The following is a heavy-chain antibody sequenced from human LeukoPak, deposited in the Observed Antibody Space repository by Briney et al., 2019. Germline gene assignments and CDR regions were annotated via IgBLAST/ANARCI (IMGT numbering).Heavy chain of an antibody. Sequence: PSETLSLTCTVSGGSISSYYWSWIRQPAGKGLEWIGRIYTSGSTNYNPSLKSRVTMSVDTSKNQFSLKLSSVTAADTAVYYCARERYYYDSSGYPTHFDHWGQGTLVTVSS. J-gene: IGHJ4*02. V-gene: IGHV4-4*07. CDR2: IYTSGST. CDR3: ARERYYYDSSGYPTHFDH. CDR1: GGSISSYY. D-gene: IGHD3-22*01.